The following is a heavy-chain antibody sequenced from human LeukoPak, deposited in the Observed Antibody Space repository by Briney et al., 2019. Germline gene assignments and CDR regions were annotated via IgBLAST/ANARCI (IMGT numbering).Heavy chain of an antibody. CDR3: ASKGYGDYPFDY. V-gene: IGHV3-21*01. J-gene: IGHJ4*02. Sequence: NPGGSLRLSCAASGFTFSSYSMNWVRQAPGKGLEWVSSISSSSSYIYYADSVKGRFTISRDNVKNSLYLQMNSLRAEDTAVYYCASKGYGDYPFDYWGQGTLVTVSS. CDR2: ISSSSSYI. D-gene: IGHD4-17*01. CDR1: GFTFSSYS.